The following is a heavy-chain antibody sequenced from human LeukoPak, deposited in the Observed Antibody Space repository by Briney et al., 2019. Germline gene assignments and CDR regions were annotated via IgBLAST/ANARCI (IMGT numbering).Heavy chain of an antibody. D-gene: IGHD3-22*01. CDR1: GFTFSSYS. J-gene: IGHJ4*02. CDR2: ITSSSSYI. Sequence: GGSLRLSCAASGFTFSSYSMNWVRQAPGKGLQWVSSITSSSSYIYYADSVKGRFTISRDNAKNSLYLQMNSLRAEDTAVYYCARHVVAVGFDYWGQGTLVTVSS. V-gene: IGHV3-21*01. CDR3: ARHVVAVGFDY.